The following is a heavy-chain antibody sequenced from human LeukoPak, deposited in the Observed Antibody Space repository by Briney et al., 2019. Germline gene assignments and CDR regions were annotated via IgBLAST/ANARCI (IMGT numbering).Heavy chain of an antibody. CDR1: GFTFSSYA. CDR2: ISGSGGST. CDR3: AKGDSSAFAYYFDY. V-gene: IGHV3-23*01. Sequence: GGSLRLSCAASGFTFSSYAMSWVRQAPGKGLEWVSAISGSGGSTYYADSVKGRFTISRDNSKNTLYLHMNSLRAGDTAVYYCAKGDSSAFAYYFDYWGQGSLVTVSS. D-gene: IGHD3-22*01. J-gene: IGHJ4*02.